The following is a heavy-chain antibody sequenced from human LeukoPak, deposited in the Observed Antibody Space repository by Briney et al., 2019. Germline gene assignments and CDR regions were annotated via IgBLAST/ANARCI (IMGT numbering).Heavy chain of an antibody. J-gene: IGHJ4*02. V-gene: IGHV3-9*01. CDR2: ISWDSGNV. CDR1: GFTFDDYA. D-gene: IGHD3-10*01. CDR3: AKDRGYGSGSYGHFDY. Sequence: PGRSLRLSCVASGFTFDDYAMHWVRQAPGKGLEWVSDISWDSGNVGYADSVKGRFTISRDNAKNSVYLQMNSLRTEDTALYYCAKDRGYGSGSYGHFDYWGQGALVTVSS.